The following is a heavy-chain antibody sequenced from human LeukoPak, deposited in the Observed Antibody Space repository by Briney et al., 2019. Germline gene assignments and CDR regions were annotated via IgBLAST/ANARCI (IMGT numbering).Heavy chain of an antibody. D-gene: IGHD5-12*01. V-gene: IGHV3-30*03. Sequence: GRSLRLSCAASGFIFSDYGMHWVRQAPGKGLEWVAVISYDGSNKYYADSVKGRFTISRDNSKNTLYLQMNSLRAEDTAVYYCARDQYSGYIQLSGMDVWGQGTTVTVSS. CDR3: ARDQYSGYIQLSGMDV. CDR1: GFIFSDYG. J-gene: IGHJ6*02. CDR2: ISYDGSNK.